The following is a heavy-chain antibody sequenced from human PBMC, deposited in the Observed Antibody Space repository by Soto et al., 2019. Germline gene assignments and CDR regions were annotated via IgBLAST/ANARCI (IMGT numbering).Heavy chain of an antibody. Sequence: QVQLVESGGGVVQPGRSLRLSCAASGFTFSTCDMNWVRQAPGKGLEWVAVISYDGSDKYYVDSVKGRFTISRDNSKNSLYLQMNSVRAEDTAVYYCAKLPRRYCRLPAATDTPLHFWGQGTLVTVSS. CDR2: ISYDGSDK. J-gene: IGHJ4*02. CDR1: GFTFSTCD. D-gene: IGHD2-2*01. CDR3: AKLPRRYCRLPAATDTPLHF. V-gene: IGHV3-30*18.